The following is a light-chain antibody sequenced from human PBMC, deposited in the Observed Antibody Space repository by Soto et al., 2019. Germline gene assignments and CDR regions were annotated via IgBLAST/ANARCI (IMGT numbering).Light chain of an antibody. Sequence: QAVVTQPASVSGSPGQSITISCTGTSSDVGAYNYVSWYQQHPGKAPKLMIFEVSDRPSGVSNRFSGSKSGNTASLTISGLQAEDEADYYCSSYTSSNTLVFGGGTKVTVL. CDR1: SSDVGAYNY. J-gene: IGLJ2*01. CDR3: SSYTSSNTLV. V-gene: IGLV2-14*01. CDR2: EVS.